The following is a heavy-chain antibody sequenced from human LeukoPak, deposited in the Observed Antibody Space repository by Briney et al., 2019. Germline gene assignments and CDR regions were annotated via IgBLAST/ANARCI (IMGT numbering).Heavy chain of an antibody. J-gene: IGHJ4*02. D-gene: IGHD6-19*01. V-gene: IGHV1-2*02. CDR2: INPNSGGT. CDR3: ARVGQQWLVRGGYFDY. CDR1: GYTFTGYY. Sequence: GASVKVSCKASGYTFTGYYMHWVRQAPGQGLEWMGWINPNSGGTNYAQKFQGRVTMTRDTSISTAYMELSRLRSDDTAVYYCARVGQQWLVRGGYFDYWGQGTLVTVSS.